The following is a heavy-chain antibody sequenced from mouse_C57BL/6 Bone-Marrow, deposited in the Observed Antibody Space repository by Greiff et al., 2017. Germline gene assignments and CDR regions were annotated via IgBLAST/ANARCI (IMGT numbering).Heavy chain of an antibody. CDR2: INPSTGGT. D-gene: IGHD1-1*01. V-gene: IGHV1-42*01. CDR1: GYSFTGYY. Sequence: VQLQQSGPELVKPGASVKISCKASGYSFTGYYMNWVKQSPEKSLEWIGEINPSTGGTTYNQKFKAKATLTVDKSSSTAYMQLKSLTSEDSAVYYCARDETVVKYFDVWGTGTTVTVSS. J-gene: IGHJ1*03. CDR3: ARDETVVKYFDV.